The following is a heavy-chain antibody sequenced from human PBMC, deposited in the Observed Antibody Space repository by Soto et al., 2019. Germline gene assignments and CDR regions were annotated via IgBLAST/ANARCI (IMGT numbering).Heavy chain of an antibody. J-gene: IGHJ4*02. CDR2: INAGNGNT. CDR1: GYTFTSYA. V-gene: IGHV1-3*01. D-gene: IGHD2-21*02. CDR3: ARDGGDWHIDY. Sequence: VASVKVSCKVSGYTFTSYAMHWVRQAPGQRLEWMGWINAGNGNTKYSQKFQGRVTITRDTSASTAYMELSSLRSEDTAVYYCARDGGDWHIDYWGQGTLVTVSS.